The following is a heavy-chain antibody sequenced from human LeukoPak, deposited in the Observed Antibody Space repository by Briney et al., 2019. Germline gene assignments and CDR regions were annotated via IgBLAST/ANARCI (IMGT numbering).Heavy chain of an antibody. J-gene: IGHJ4*02. Sequence: PGGSLRLSCAASGFTFSSYGMHWVRPAPGKGLEWVAFIRYDGSNKYYADSVKGRFTISRDNSKNTLYLQMNSLRAEDTAVYYCAKETVRWELLGLDYWGQGTLVTVSS. CDR2: IRYDGSNK. D-gene: IGHD1-26*01. V-gene: IGHV3-30*02. CDR1: GFTFSSYG. CDR3: AKETVRWELLGLDY.